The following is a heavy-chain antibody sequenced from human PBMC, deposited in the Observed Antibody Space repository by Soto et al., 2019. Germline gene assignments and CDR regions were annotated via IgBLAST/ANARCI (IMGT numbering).Heavy chain of an antibody. CDR2: LGDSGTKT. CDR3: AKEFDTSGYYSYYYAMDV. D-gene: IGHD3-22*01. CDR1: GFKFSTFA. Sequence: PGGSLRLSCAASGFKFSTFAMSWVRQAPGKGLEWVSGLGDSGTKTYYAASVRGRFIISRDNSKNTVDLQMNSLRAEDTAVYYCAKEFDTSGYYSYYYAMDVLGKGTTVTVS. J-gene: IGHJ6*03. V-gene: IGHV3-23*01.